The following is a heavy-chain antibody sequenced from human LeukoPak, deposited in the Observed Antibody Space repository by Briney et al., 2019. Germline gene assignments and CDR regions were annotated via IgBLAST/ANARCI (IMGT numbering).Heavy chain of an antibody. J-gene: IGHJ5*02. CDR1: GYTFTGYY. D-gene: IGHD2-15*01. V-gene: IGHV1-2*06. CDR2: INPNSGGT. Sequence: ASVKVSCKASGYTFTGYYIHWVRQAPGQGLEWMGRINPNSGGTNYAQIFQGSVTMTRDTSISTAYMELSRLRSDDTAVYYCARGYCSGGSCYSVENWFDPWGQGTLVTVSS. CDR3: ARGYCSGGSCYSVENWFDP.